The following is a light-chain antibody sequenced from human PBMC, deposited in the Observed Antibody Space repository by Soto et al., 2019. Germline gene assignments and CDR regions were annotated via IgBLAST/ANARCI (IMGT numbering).Light chain of an antibody. V-gene: IGKV3-20*01. J-gene: IGKJ5*01. Sequence: EIVLTQSPGTLSLSPGERATLSCRASQSVSSSYLAWYQQKPGQAPRLLMYGASSRATGIPDRFSGSGSGTDFTLTISSLEPEDFAVYYCQQYGSSITFGQGTRLEI. CDR3: QQYGSSIT. CDR1: QSVSSSY. CDR2: GAS.